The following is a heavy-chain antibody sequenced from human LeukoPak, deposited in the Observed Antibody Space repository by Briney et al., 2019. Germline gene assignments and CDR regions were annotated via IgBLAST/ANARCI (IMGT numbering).Heavy chain of an antibody. CDR1: GGSFSGYY. V-gene: IGHV4-34*01. CDR2: INHSGST. J-gene: IGHJ4*02. CDR3: ARSGSSGYNY. D-gene: IGHD3-22*01. Sequence: PSETLSLTCAVNGGSFSGYYWSWIRQPPGKGLEWIGEINHSGSTNYNPSLKSRVTISVDTSKNQFSLKLSSVTAADTAVYYCARSGSSGYNYWGQGTLVTVSS.